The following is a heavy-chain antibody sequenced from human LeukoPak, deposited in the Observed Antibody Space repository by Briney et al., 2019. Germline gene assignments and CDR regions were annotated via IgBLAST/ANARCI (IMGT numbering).Heavy chain of an antibody. V-gene: IGHV5-51*01. CDR3: ARQERASIAAAGGWFDP. D-gene: IGHD6-13*01. CDR2: IYPGDSDT. Sequence: GASVKVSCKGSGYSFTSYWIGWVRQMPGKGLEWMGIIYPGDSDTRYSPSLQGQVTISADKSISTAYLQWSSLKASDTAMYYCARQERASIAAAGGWFDPWGQGTLVTVSS. CDR1: GYSFTSYW. J-gene: IGHJ5*02.